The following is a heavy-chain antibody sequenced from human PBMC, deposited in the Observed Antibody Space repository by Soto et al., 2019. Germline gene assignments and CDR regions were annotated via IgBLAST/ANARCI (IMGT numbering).Heavy chain of an antibody. CDR3: PREDNYGTGYYVV. CDR1: GRSMSGYY. Sequence: SVSIPCTGTPAGRSMSGYYWSWIRQHAGERLEWIGRIYTSGTTAFNPSLKGRVTMSVDTSKNQFSLNLTSVTAPATPLEYRPREDNYGTGYYVVSGQRTQVTAAS. V-gene: IGHV4-4*07. CDR2: IYTSGTT. D-gene: IGHD3-9*01. J-gene: IGHJ6*02.